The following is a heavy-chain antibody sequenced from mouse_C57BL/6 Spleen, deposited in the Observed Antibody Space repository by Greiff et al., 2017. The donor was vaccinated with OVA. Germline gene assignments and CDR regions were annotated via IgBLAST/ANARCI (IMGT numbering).Heavy chain of an antibody. Sequence: EVQLQESGPVLVKPGASVKMSCKASGYTFTDYYMNWVKQSHGKSLEWIGVINPYNGGTSYNQKFKGKATLTVDKSSSTAYMELNSLTSEDSAVYYCARRYYGSSIDYCGHGSTLTVAS. CDR2: INPYNGGT. CDR1: GYTFTDYY. J-gene: IGHJ2*01. V-gene: IGHV1-19*01. CDR3: ARRYYGSSIDY. D-gene: IGHD1-1*01.